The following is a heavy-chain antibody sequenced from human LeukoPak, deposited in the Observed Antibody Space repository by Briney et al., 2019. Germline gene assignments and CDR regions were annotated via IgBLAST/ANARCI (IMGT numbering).Heavy chain of an antibody. V-gene: IGHV3-30-3*01. J-gene: IGHJ4*02. Sequence: GGSLRLSCAASGFTFSDYAMHWVRQAPGKGLEWVAAISKDGSDKYYPGSVRGRFTISRDNSKNTIYLQMDSLRAEDTAIYYCARDYWWNYDYWGQGTLVTVSS. CDR3: ARDYWWNYDY. CDR1: GFTFSDYA. D-gene: IGHD1-7*01. CDR2: ISKDGSDK.